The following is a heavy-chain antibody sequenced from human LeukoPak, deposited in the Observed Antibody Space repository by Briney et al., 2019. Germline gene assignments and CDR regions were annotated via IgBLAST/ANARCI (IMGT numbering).Heavy chain of an antibody. Sequence: GSLRLSCAASGFTFSSYPMTWVRQAPGKGLEWVANIKQDGSDKYYVDSVKGRFTISRDNAKNSLYLQMNSLRAEDTAVYYCARARWRVAYWGQGTLVTVSS. CDR2: IKQDGSDK. J-gene: IGHJ4*02. V-gene: IGHV3-7*01. CDR1: GFTFSSYP. CDR3: ARARWRVAY. D-gene: IGHD6-13*01.